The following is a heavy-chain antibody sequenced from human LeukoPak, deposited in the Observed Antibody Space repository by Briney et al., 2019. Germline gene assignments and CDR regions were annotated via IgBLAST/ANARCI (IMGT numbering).Heavy chain of an antibody. D-gene: IGHD6-13*01. CDR3: TTEGIAAAGTGFDY. V-gene: IGHV3-23*01. J-gene: IGHJ4*02. CDR2: ISGSGDNT. Sequence: GGSLRLSCAASGFTFSSYAMSWVRQAPGKGLEWVSGISGSGDNTYYADSVKGRFTISRDDSKNTLYLQMNSLKTEDTAVYYCTTEGIAAAGTGFDYWGQGTLVTVSS. CDR1: GFTFSSYA.